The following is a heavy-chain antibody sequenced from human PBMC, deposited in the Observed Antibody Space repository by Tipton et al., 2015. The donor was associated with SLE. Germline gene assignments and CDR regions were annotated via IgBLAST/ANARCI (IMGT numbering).Heavy chain of an antibody. CDR2: IYSGGST. V-gene: IGHV4-39*07. Sequence: TLSLTCTVSGGSIYTSAYYWGWIRQPPGKGLEWIGSIYSGGSTYYNPSLKSRVTISVDTSKNQFSLNLRSVTAADRAVYYCARVIENWFDLWGQGTLVTVSS. CDR3: ARVIENWFDL. J-gene: IGHJ5*02. CDR1: GGSIYTSAYY.